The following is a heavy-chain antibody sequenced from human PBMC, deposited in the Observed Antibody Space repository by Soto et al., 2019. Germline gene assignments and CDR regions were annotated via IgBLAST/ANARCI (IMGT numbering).Heavy chain of an antibody. V-gene: IGHV3-23*01. CDR3: AKVLLRYFDWLSMAPFDY. D-gene: IGHD3-9*01. CDR1: GFTFSSYA. CDR2: ISGSGGST. Sequence: GGSLRLSCAASGFTFSSYAMSWVRQAPGKGLEWVSAISGSGGSTYYADSVKGRFTISRDNSKNTLYLQMNSLRAEDTAVYYCAKVLLRYFDWLSMAPFDYWGQGTLVTVSS. J-gene: IGHJ4*02.